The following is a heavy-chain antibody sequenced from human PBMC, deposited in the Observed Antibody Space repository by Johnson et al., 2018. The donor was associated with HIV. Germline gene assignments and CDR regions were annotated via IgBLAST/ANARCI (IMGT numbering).Heavy chain of an antibody. V-gene: IGHV3-64*01. D-gene: IGHD1-1*01. J-gene: IGHJ3*02. CDR2: INSDGGTT. CDR1: GFTLSLFA. CDR3: ARTNWNDDAGGAIDI. Sequence: VQLVESGGGLVQPGGSLRLSCPASGFTLSLFAMHWVRQAPGKGLDYVSGINSDGGTTEYVNSVKGRFTISRDNSKNTLYLQMGSLRIEDGAVYYCARTNWNDDAGGAIDIWGQGTTVTVSS.